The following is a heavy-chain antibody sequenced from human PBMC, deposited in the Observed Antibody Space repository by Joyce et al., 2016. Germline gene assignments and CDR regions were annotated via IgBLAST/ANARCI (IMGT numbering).Heavy chain of an antibody. CDR3: VRDPCDY. CDR1: GFTFRAYW. CDR2: IKEGGTEK. Sequence: EVHLVESGGGLVQPGGSLRLSCAASGFTFRAYWMTWVRQAPGKVLEWVATIKEGGTEKCYVDYGKGRFTISRDNAENSGDLQMHSLRAEDTAVYNCVRDPCDYWGQGAVVTVSS. V-gene: IGHV3-7*04. J-gene: IGHJ4*02.